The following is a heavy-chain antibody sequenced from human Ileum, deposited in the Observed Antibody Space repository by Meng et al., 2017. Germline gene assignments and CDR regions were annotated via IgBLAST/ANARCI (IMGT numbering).Heavy chain of an antibody. CDR2: INTNTGNP. V-gene: IGHV7-4-1*02. CDR3: ARDLTYGFLE. CDR1: GYTVTSQA. J-gene: IGHJ4*02. Sequence: QWHLGQYGSELKKLGASVMVSCKASGYTVTSQAMNWVRQAPGQGLEWMGWINTNTGNPRYAQGFTGRFVFSLDTSVSTAYLQITSLKADDTAVYYCARDLTYGFLEWGQGTLVTVSS. D-gene: IGHD3-3*01.